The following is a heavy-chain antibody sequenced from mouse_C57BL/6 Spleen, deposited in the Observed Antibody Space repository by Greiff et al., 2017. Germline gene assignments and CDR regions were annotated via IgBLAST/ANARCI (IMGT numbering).Heavy chain of an antibody. CDR1: GFSLPSYG. Sequence: QVQLQQSGPGLVQPSQSLSITCTVSGFSLPSYGVHWVRPSPGKGLEWLGEIWSGGSTDYNAAFISSLSISKDNSKSQVFFKMNCLQAEDTAIYYCARKENWASFAYWGQGTLVTVSA. CDR2: IWSGGST. J-gene: IGHJ3*01. V-gene: IGHV2-2*01. CDR3: ARKENWASFAY. D-gene: IGHD4-1*01.